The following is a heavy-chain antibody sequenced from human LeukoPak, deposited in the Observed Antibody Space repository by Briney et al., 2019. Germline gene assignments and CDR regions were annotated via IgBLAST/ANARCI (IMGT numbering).Heavy chain of an antibody. J-gene: IGHJ6*04. D-gene: IGHD3-10*01. CDR1: GYTFISYD. CDR2: MNPNSGDR. CDR3: ARDLWFAGMDV. V-gene: IGHV1-8*03. Sequence: ASVKVSCKASGYTFISYDINWVRQATGQGLEWMGWMNPNSGDRGYAQKFQGRVTITRNTSISTAYMELSSLRSEDTAVYYCARDLWFAGMDVWGKGTTVTISS.